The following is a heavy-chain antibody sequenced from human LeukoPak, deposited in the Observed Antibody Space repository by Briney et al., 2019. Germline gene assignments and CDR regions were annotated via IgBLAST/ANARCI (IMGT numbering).Heavy chain of an antibody. CDR2: ISWNSGSI. J-gene: IGHJ4*02. V-gene: IGHV3-9*01. D-gene: IGHD3-22*01. CDR1: GFTFDVYA. CDR3: ARDRYYYDSLVDY. Sequence: GGSLRLSCAASGFTFDVYAIHWVRQAPGKGLEWGSGISWNSGSIGYADSVKGRFTSSRDNAKNSLYLQMNSLRAEDTAVYYCARDRYYYDSLVDYWGQGTLVTVSS.